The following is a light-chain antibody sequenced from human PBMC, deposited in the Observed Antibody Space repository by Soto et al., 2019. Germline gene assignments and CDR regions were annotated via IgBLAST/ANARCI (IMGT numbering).Light chain of an antibody. CDR3: XQYTNXPWT. CDR1: QSISSW. V-gene: IGKV1-5*01. CDR2: DVS. J-gene: IGKJ1*01. Sequence: DIQMTQSPPTLSASVGDRVTITCRASQSISSWLAWYQQRPGKAPNLLIYDVSSLESGVPSRXXXXXXXTXXXXXXXXXQPDDFAXXYCXQYTNXPWTFGQGTKVEX.